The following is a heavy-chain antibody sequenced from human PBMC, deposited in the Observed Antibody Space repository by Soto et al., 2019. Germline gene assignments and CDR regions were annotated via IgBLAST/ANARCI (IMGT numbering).Heavy chain of an antibody. CDR1: GGTFSSYA. Sequence: GASVKVSCKASGGTFSSYAISWVRQAPGQGLEWMGGIIPIFGTANYAQKFQGRVTITADESTSTAYMELSSLRSEDTAVYYCARSGRDGYDSFDYWGQGVLVTVSS. V-gene: IGHV1-69*13. J-gene: IGHJ4*02. D-gene: IGHD5-12*01. CDR2: IIPIFGTA. CDR3: ARSGRDGYDSFDY.